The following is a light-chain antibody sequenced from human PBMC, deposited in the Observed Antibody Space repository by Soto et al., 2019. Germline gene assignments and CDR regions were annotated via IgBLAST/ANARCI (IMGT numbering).Light chain of an antibody. CDR2: GTS. CDR1: QSVGRN. J-gene: IGKJ2*01. CDR3: RQYNNWPYT. Sequence: EIVMTQSPVALSVSPGESAALSCRASQSVGRNFAWYQQRPGQAPRVLIYGTSTRATGVPARFSGSGSGTDFTLTISSLQSEDFAVYYCRQYNNWPYTFGQGTRLEIK. V-gene: IGKV3-15*01.